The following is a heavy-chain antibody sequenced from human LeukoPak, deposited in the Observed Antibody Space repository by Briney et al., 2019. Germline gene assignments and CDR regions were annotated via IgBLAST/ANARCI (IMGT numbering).Heavy chain of an antibody. Sequence: GGSLRLSCAASGFTVSTNYMTWVRQAPGKGLEWVSSIYSGGSTYYAEYVKGRFTISGDNSKNTLYLQMNSLRAEDTAVYYCARVLRGSGSCFDYWGQGTLVTVSS. CDR1: GFTVSTNY. V-gene: IGHV3-66*01. J-gene: IGHJ4*02. D-gene: IGHD2-15*01. CDR3: ARVLRGSGSCFDY. CDR2: IYSGGST.